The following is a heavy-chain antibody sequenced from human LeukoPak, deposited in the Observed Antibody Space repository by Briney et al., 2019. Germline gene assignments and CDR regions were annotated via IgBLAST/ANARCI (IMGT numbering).Heavy chain of an antibody. CDR2: IYYSGST. V-gene: IGHV4-39*01. CDR1: GGSISSSSYF. D-gene: IGHD3-10*01. Sequence: SETLSLTCTVSGGSISSSSYFWGWIRQPPGKGLEWIGSIYYSGSTYYNPSLKSRVTISVDTSKNQFSLKLSSVTAPDTAVYYCARRSYCYGSGSPFDYWGQGTLVTVSS. CDR3: ARRSYCYGSGSPFDY. J-gene: IGHJ4*02.